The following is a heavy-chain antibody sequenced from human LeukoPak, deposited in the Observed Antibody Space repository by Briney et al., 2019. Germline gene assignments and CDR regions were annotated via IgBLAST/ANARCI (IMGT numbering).Heavy chain of an antibody. J-gene: IGHJ1*01. Sequence: GGSLRLSCAASGFTFSTYSMNWVRQAPGKGPEWVSYIGRSSSPIYYADSVKGRFTISRDNSKNTLYLQMNSLRAEDTAVYYCAKDRGGWYRLAEYFQHWGQGTLVTVSS. CDR1: GFTFSTYS. CDR2: IGRSSSPI. CDR3: AKDRGGWYRLAEYFQH. V-gene: IGHV3-48*01. D-gene: IGHD6-19*01.